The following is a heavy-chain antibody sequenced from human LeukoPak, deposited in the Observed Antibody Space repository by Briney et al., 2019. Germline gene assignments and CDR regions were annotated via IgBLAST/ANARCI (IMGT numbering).Heavy chain of an antibody. J-gene: IGHJ3*02. D-gene: IGHD3-16*02. V-gene: IGHV4-59*08. CDR1: GGSISSYY. Sequence: SETLSLTRTVSGGSISSYYWSWIRQPPGKGLELIGYIYYSGSTNYNPSLKSRVTISVDTSKNQFSLKLSSVTAADTAVYYCARKGLSYDAFDIWGQGTMVTVSS. CDR2: IYYSGST. CDR3: ARKGLSYDAFDI.